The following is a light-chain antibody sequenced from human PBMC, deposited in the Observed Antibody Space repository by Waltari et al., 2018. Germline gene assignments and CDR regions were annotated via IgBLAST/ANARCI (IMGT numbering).Light chain of an antibody. CDR2: GNN. CDR1: SSNIGAGHD. J-gene: IGLJ3*02. CDR3: QSYDSSLRGARV. Sequence: QSVLTQPPSVSGAPGQRVTISCTGSSSNIGAGHDVHWYQQLPGTAPKVHIYGNNKRPSGVPARFSGSKSGTSASLAITGLQAEDEADYYCQSYDSSLRGARVFGGGTKLTVL. V-gene: IGLV1-40*01.